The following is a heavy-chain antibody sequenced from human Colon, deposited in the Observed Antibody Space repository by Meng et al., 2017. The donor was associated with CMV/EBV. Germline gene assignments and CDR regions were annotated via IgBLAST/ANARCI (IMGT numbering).Heavy chain of an antibody. J-gene: IGHJ4*02. D-gene: IGHD2-2*02. CDR3: AKDAVPDSRYNFDL. CDR1: GFRFSGYS. Sequence: GESLKISCSASGFRFSGYSMNWVRQSPEKGLEWVSIIFGGSTGTKYADSVRGRFTTSRDYSKATVYLQMNNLRLEDTGVYYCAKDAVPDSRYNFDLWGQGTLVTVSS. V-gene: IGHV3-23*03. CDR2: IFGGSTGT.